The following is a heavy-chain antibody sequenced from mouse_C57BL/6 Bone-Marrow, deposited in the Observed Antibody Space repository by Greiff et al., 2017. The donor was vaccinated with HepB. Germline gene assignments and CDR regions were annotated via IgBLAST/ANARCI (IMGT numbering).Heavy chain of an antibody. CDR3: ASRGAYWGFAY. J-gene: IGHJ3*01. D-gene: IGHD2-10*01. V-gene: IGHV1-26*01. CDR2: INPNNGGT. Sequence: EVQLQQSGPELVKPGASVKISCKASGYTFTDYYMNWVKQSHGKSLEWIGDINPNNGGTSYNQKFKGKATLTVDKSSSTAYMELRSLTSEDSAVYYCASRGAYWGFAYWGQGTLVTVSA. CDR1: GYTFTDYY.